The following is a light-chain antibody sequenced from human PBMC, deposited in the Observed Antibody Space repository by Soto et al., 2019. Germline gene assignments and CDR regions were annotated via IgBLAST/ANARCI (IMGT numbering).Light chain of an antibody. CDR2: AAS. J-gene: IGKJ4*01. Sequence: AIRMTQSPSSFSASTGDRVTITCRASQGISSYLAWYQQKPGKAPKLLIYAASTLQSGGPSRFSGSGSGTDFTLTISRLQSEDFATYYCQQYYSYPLTFGGGTKVEIK. V-gene: IGKV1-8*01. CDR1: QGISSY. CDR3: QQYYSYPLT.